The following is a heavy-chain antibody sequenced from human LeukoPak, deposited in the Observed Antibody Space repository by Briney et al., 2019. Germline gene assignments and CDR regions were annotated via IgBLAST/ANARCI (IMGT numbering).Heavy chain of an antibody. CDR2: IYYSGST. CDR1: GVSISSYY. CDR3: ARGGYYGSGNDFRFDP. D-gene: IGHD3-10*01. Sequence: SETLSLTCTVSGVSISSYYWSWIRQPPGKGLEWIGYIYYSGSTNYKPSLKSRVTISVDTSKNQFSLKLSSVTAADTAVYYCARGGYYGSGNDFRFDPWGQGTLVTVSS. J-gene: IGHJ5*02. V-gene: IGHV4-59*01.